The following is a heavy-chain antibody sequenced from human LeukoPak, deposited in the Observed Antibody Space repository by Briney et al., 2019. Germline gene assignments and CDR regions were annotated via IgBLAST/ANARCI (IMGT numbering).Heavy chain of an antibody. CDR1: GYSISSGYY. V-gene: IGHV4-38-2*02. D-gene: IGHD3-22*01. CDR2: IYHNGNT. J-gene: IGHJ3*02. Sequence: SETLSLTCTVSGYSISSGYYWGWIRQPPGKGLEWIGSIYHNGNTFYNPSLKSRVTISVDTSKNQFSLKMSSVTAADTAIYYCARVSGITMIVVLITDAFDIWGQGTMVTVSS. CDR3: ARVSGITMIVVLITDAFDI.